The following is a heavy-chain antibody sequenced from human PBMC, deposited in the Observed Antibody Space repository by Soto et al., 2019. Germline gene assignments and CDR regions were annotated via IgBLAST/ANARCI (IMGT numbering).Heavy chain of an antibody. D-gene: IGHD3-9*01. V-gene: IGHV3-30-3*01. Sequence: GGSLRLSCAASGFTFSSYAMHWVRQAPGKGLEWVAVISYDGSNKYYADSVKGRFTISRDNSKNTLYLQMNSLRAEDTAVYYCARDHDDILTGYYGLDYWGQGTLVTVSS. CDR2: ISYDGSNK. CDR1: GFTFSSYA. CDR3: ARDHDDILTGYYGLDY. J-gene: IGHJ4*02.